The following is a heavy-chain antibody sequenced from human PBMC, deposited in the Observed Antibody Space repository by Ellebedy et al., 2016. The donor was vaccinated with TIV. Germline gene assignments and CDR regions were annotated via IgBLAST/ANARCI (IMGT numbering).Heavy chain of an antibody. CDR2: VIPILGRP. J-gene: IGHJ4*02. CDR3: ATDSRYSYGYRFNF. Sequence: ASVKVSCKASGGTFSSYGINWVRQAPGQGLEWMGRVIPILGRPDYAQTFQGRVTIFADKSTGTPYLELRSLRSEDTAVYYCATDSRYSYGYRFNFWGQGTLVIVSS. V-gene: IGHV1-69*04. D-gene: IGHD5-18*01. CDR1: GGTFSSYG.